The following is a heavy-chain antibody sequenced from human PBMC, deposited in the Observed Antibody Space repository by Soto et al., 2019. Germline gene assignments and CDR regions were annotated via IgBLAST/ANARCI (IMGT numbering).Heavy chain of an antibody. J-gene: IGHJ6*01. CDR1: GGTFSSYA. Sequence: SLKVSCKASGGTFSSYAISWVRHAPGQGLQWMRGIIPIVGTANYAQKFQSIVTITADECKSTAYMELSSLRSEDTAVNYCAGLPCTNGVSYTKCYSDGRDV. CDR3: AGLPCTNGVSYTKCYSDGRDV. V-gene: IGHV1-69*13. CDR2: IIPIVGTA. D-gene: IGHD2-8*01.